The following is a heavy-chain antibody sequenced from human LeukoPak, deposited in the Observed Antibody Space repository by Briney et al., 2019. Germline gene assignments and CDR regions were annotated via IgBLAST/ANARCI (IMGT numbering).Heavy chain of an antibody. Sequence: GGSLRLSCAASGFSFSSYDMNWVRQAPGKGLEWVAFIRYDGGNKYYTDSVKGRFTISRDNSKNTLYLQMNSLRGEDTAVYYCALLAVAGLDYRGQGTLVTVSS. CDR2: IRYDGGNK. J-gene: IGHJ4*02. V-gene: IGHV3-30*02. D-gene: IGHD6-19*01. CDR1: GFSFSSYD. CDR3: ALLAVAGLDY.